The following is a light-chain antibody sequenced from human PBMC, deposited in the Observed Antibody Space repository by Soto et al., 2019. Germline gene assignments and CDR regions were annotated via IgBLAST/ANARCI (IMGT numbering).Light chain of an antibody. V-gene: IGKV3-20*01. CDR2: DAS. Sequence: TQSPATLSVSPGERATLSCRASQTIYSNYLAWYQQKLGQAPRLLIYDASSRDIGIPDRFSGSGSGTDFTLTISRLEPEDFEVYYCQQYGSSPRTFGQGTKVDIK. CDR1: QTIYSNY. J-gene: IGKJ1*01. CDR3: QQYGSSPRT.